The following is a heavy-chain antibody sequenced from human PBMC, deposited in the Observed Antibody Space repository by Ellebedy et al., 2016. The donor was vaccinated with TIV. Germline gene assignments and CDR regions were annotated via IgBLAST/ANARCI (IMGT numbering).Heavy chain of an antibody. CDR2: VNHRGRT. CDR1: GGSFSEYY. CDR3: ATGMSGS. J-gene: IGHJ4*02. Sequence: MPSETLSLTCAVYGGSFSEYYWSRIRQPPGKGLEWIGEVNHRGRTNYNPSLKSRGTISEDTSKNQFSLKLSSVTAADTAVYYCATGMSGSWGQGTLVTVSS. V-gene: IGHV4-34*01. D-gene: IGHD1-14*01.